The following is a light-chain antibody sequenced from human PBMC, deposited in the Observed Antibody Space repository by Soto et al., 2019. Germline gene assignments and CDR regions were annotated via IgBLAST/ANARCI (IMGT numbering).Light chain of an antibody. CDR3: QQYKTYRT. V-gene: IGKV1-5*01. CDR2: DAS. J-gene: IGKJ1*01. Sequence: DIQVTQSPSTLSASVGDSVTITCRASQSISGWLAWYQQKPGKAPKLIIYDASSLECGVPSRFSGSGSVTEFTLTISSLQPDDFATYFCQQYKTYRTFGQGTKV. CDR1: QSISGW.